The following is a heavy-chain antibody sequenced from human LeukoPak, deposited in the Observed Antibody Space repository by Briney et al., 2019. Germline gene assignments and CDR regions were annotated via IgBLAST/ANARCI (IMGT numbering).Heavy chain of an antibody. D-gene: IGHD6-19*01. V-gene: IGHV3-64D*06. CDR1: GFTFSSYA. CDR2: ISSNWGST. Sequence: PGGSLRLSCSASGFTFSSYAMHWVRQAPGKGLEYVSAISSNWGSTYYADSVQGRFTISRDNSKNTLYLQMSSLRAEDTAVYYCVKSLQGSGWTLYIDYWGQGALVTVSS. J-gene: IGHJ4*02. CDR3: VKSLQGSGWTLYIDY.